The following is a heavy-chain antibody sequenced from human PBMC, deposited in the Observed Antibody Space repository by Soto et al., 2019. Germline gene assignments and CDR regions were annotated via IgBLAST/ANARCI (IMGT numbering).Heavy chain of an antibody. CDR1: GYTFNSYA. J-gene: IGHJ3*02. CDR2: INAGNGNT. CDR3: ARAYCGGDCYPDAFDI. V-gene: IGHV1-3*01. Sequence: GASAKASCKASGYTFNSYAMHWVRQAPGQRLEWMGWINAGNGNTKYSQKFQGRVTITRDTSASTAYMELSSLRSEDTAAYYCARAYCGGDCYPDAFDIWGQGTMVTVSS. D-gene: IGHD2-21*02.